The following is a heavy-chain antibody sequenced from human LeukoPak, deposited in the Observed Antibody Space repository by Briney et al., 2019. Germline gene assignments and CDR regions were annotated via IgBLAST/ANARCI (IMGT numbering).Heavy chain of an antibody. CDR3: ARGYGDNSGAFDI. D-gene: IGHD4-23*01. V-gene: IGHV4-30-2*01. J-gene: IGHJ3*02. Sequence: PSETLSLTCTVSGGSIMVAAYSWSWIRQPPGKGLEWIGYIYYSGRTYYNPSLKSRVTISLDRSKNQFSLKLSSVTAADTVVYFCARGYGDNSGAFDIWGQGTLVTVSS. CDR1: GGSIMVAAYS. CDR2: IYYSGRT.